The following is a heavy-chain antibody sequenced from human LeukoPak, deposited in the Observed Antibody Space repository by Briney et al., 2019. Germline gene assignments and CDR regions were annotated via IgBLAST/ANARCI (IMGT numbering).Heavy chain of an antibody. D-gene: IGHD2-2*01. J-gene: IGHJ5*02. V-gene: IGHV3-64*01. CDR1: GFTFSSYA. Sequence: GGSLRLSCAASGFTFSSYAMHWVRQAPGKGLEYVSAISSNGGSTYYANSVKGRFTISRDNSKNTLYLQMGSLRAEDMAVYYCARDRRKGYCSRTSCPEGWFAPWGQGTLVTVSS. CDR2: ISSNGGST. CDR3: ARDRRKGYCSRTSCPEGWFAP.